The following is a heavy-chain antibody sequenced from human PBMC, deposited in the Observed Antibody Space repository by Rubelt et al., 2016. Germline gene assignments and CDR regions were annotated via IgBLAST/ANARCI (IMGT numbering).Heavy chain of an antibody. J-gene: IGHJ3*02. V-gene: IGHV1-2*02. CDR2: INPNSGGT. CDR1: GYTFTSYG. D-gene: IGHD6-19*01. CDR3: ARTGYSSGWYAFDI. Sequence: QVQLVQSGAEVKKPGASVKVSCKASGYTFTSYGISWVRQAPGQGLEWMGWINPNSGGTKYAQKFQGRVTMTRDTAISTAYMELSRLRSDDTAVYYCARTGYSSGWYAFDIWGQGTMVTVSS.